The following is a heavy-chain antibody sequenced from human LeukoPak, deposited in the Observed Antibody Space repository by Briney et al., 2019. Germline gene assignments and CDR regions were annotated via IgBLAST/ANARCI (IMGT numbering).Heavy chain of an antibody. CDR1: GFTFSSYW. D-gene: IGHD2-15*01. CDR2: IKPDGSEK. J-gene: IGHJ4*02. Sequence: PGGSLRLSCAASGFTFSSYWMNWDRQAPGQGLERVANIKPDGSEKYYVDSVKGRFTISRDNAKNSLYLQMNSLRAEDTAVYYCARDWGYCSGGNCYSVFDYWGQGTLVTVSS. CDR3: ARDWGYCSGGNCYSVFDY. V-gene: IGHV3-7*01.